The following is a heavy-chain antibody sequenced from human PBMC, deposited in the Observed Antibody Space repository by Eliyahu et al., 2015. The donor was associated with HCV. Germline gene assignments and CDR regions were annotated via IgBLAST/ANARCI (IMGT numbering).Heavy chain of an antibody. CDR1: GYTFTSYA. D-gene: IGHD2-15*01. V-gene: IGHV1-3*01. CDR3: ARGEGYCSGGSCYSPPLYYYYGMDV. CDR2: INAGNGNT. Sequence: GASVKVSCKASGYTFTSYAMHWVRQAPGQRLEWMGWINAGNGNTKYSQKFQGRVTITRDTSASTAYMELSSLRSEDTAVYYCARGEGYCSGGSCYSPPLYYYYGMDVWGQGTTVTVSS. J-gene: IGHJ6*02.